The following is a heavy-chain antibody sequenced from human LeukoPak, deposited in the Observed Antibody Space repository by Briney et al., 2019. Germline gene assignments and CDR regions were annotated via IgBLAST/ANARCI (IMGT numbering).Heavy chain of an antibody. CDR1: GFTFSSSA. V-gene: IGHV3-23*01. CDR2: ISGSGGST. D-gene: IGHD2-8*01. CDR3: AKDRKVYEGTYGDPDY. Sequence: GGSLRHSCAASGFTFSSSAMSWVRQAPGKGLEWVSAISGSGGSTYYADSVKGRFTISRDNSKNTVFLQMNSLRAEDTAVYYCAKDRKVYEGTYGDPDYWGQGTLVTVSS. J-gene: IGHJ4*02.